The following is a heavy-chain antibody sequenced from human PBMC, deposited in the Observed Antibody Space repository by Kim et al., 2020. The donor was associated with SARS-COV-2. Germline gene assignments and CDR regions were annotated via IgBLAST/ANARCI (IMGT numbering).Heavy chain of an antibody. CDR2: IYYSGST. Sequence: SETLSLTCTVSGGSISSSSYYWGWIRQPPGKGLEWIGSIYYSGSTYYNPSLKSRVTISVDTSKNQFSLKLSSVTAADTAVYYCARSAARLEDLGDYWGQGTLVTVSS. J-gene: IGHJ4*02. CDR3: ARSAARLEDLGDY. CDR1: GGSISSSSYY. D-gene: IGHD6-6*01. V-gene: IGHV4-39*01.